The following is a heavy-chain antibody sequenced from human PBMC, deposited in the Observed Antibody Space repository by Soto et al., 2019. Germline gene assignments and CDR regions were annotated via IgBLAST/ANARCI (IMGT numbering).Heavy chain of an antibody. CDR3: ARGPGGGWQRFFDY. D-gene: IGHD5-12*01. Sequence: EVKLLESGGALVQPGGSLRLSCEASGFNFIDHDMSWVRQAPGKGLEWVSSITVGGAQKDYGQSVKGRFTISRNNSNDAWLLRRGSGRVGDTAIYYWARGPGGGWQRFFDYWGQGTVVTVSS. V-gene: IGHV3-23*01. J-gene: IGHJ4*02. CDR1: GFNFIDHD. CDR2: ITVGGAQK.